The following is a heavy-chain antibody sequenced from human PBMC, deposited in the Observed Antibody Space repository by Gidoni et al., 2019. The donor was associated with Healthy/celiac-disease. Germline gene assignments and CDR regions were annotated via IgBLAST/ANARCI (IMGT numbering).Heavy chain of an antibody. CDR1: GFTFDDYA. CDR2: ISWNSGSI. V-gene: IGHV3-9*01. D-gene: IGHD3-22*01. Sequence: EVQLVESGGGLVQPGRSLRLSCAASGFTFDDYAMHWVRQAPGKGLEWVSGISWNSGSIGYADSVKGRFTISRDNAKNSLYLQMNSLRAEDTALYYCAKGSRLLPNNWFDPWGQGTLVTVSS. CDR3: AKGSRLLPNNWFDP. J-gene: IGHJ5*02.